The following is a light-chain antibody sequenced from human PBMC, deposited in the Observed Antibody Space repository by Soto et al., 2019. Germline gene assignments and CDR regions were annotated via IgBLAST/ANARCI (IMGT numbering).Light chain of an antibody. Sequence: QSVLTQPASVSGSPGQSITISCTGTSSDVGGYNYVSWYQQHPGKAPKLMIYEVSNRPSGVSNRFSGSKSVNTASLTISGIQAEDEADYYCSSYTSSSAYVFGTGTKVTVL. V-gene: IGLV2-14*01. CDR3: SSYTSSSAYV. CDR2: EVS. J-gene: IGLJ1*01. CDR1: SSDVGGYNY.